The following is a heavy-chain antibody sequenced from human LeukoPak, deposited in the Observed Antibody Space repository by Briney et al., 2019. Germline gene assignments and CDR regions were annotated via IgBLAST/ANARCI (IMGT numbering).Heavy chain of an antibody. V-gene: IGHV3-23*01. J-gene: IGHJ4*02. CDR2: ITADGGST. Sequence: PGGSLMLSCAASGFTFSNYAMSWVRQAPERGLEWVSSITADGGSTYYADSVKGRFTISRDNSKNTLYLQMNSLRAEDTAVYYCAQGGHTVVTHIHSWGQGTLVTVSS. D-gene: IGHD4-23*01. CDR1: GFTFSNYA. CDR3: AQGGHTVVTHIHS.